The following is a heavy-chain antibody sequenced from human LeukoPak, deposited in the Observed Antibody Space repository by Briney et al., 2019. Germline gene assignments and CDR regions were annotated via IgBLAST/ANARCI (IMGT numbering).Heavy chain of an antibody. Sequence: SVKVSCKASEYTLTDYYLHWVRQAPGQGLEWMGRIIPILGIANYAQKFQGRVTITADKSTSTAYMELSSLRSEDTAVYYCARENPRKYYFDYWGQGTLVTVSS. V-gene: IGHV1-69*04. CDR3: ARENPRKYYFDY. J-gene: IGHJ4*02. CDR2: IIPILGIA. CDR1: EYTLTDYY.